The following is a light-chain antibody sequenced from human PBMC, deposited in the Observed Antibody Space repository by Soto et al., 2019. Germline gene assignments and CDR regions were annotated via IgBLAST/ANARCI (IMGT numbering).Light chain of an antibody. Sequence: DIQMTQSPSSLSASVADSVTITCLARQSITTYLHWYQQKPGKAPNLLIYAASNLQSGAPSRFSGSGSGTDFTLTINSLQPEDFATYYCQQGYSTPWTFGQGTKVDI. CDR1: QSITTY. CDR2: AAS. V-gene: IGKV1-39*01. CDR3: QQGYSTPWT. J-gene: IGKJ1*01.